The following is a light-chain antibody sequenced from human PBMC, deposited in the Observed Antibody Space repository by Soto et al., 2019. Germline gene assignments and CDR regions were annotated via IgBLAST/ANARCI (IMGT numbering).Light chain of an antibody. J-gene: IGKJ4*01. CDR1: QSVSSSY. CDR2: GAS. CDR3: QQYGSSPLT. Sequence: EIVLTQSPGTLSLSPGERATISCRASQSVSSSYLAWYQQKPGQAPRLLIYGASSRATGIPDSFSGSGSGTDFTLTISRLEPEDFAVYYCQQYGSSPLTFGGGTKVEIK. V-gene: IGKV3-20*01.